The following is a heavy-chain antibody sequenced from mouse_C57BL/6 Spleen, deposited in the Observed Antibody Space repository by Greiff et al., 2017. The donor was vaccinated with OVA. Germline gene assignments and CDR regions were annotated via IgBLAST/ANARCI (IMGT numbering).Heavy chain of an antibody. CDR1: GYAFSGYW. Sequence: QVQLQQSGAELVKPGASVTLSCKASGYAFSGYWMNWVKQRPGKGLEWIGQIYPGDGDTNYNGKFNGKATLTADKSSSTAYMQLSSLTSEDYAVYFYADLHCYRLDYWGQGTTLTDSS. CDR3: ADLHCYRLDY. J-gene: IGHJ2*01. V-gene: IGHV1-80*01. CDR2: IYPGDGDT. D-gene: IGHD1-2*01.